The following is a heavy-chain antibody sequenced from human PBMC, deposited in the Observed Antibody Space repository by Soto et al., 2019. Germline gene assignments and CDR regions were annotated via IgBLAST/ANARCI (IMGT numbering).Heavy chain of an antibody. CDR1: GGTFSSYA. Sequence: VQLVQSGAEVKKPGSSVKVSCKASGGTFSSYAISWVRQAPGQGLEWMGGIIPIFGTANYAQKFQGRVTITADESTSTAYIELISLRSEDTAVYYCARDKVYYYGMDVWGQGTTVTVSS. CDR2: IIPIFGTA. CDR3: ARDKVYYYGMDV. V-gene: IGHV1-69*01. J-gene: IGHJ6*02.